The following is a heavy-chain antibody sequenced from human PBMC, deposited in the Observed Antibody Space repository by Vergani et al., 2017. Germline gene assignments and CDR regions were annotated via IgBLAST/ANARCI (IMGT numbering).Heavy chain of an antibody. CDR3: GRGSDNYN. CDR2: IENTGDST. Sequence: EVQLLQSEGAVVQPGGSLRLSCVASGFTFSSHAMSWVRQGHGQGLEWVSSIENTGDSTQYADSVKGRFTISRDNSKNTLYLQMNSLRVEDTAVYYCGRGSDNYNWGQGTLVTVSS. J-gene: IGHJ4*02. D-gene: IGHD5-24*01. CDR1: GFTFSSHA. V-gene: IGHV3-23*01.